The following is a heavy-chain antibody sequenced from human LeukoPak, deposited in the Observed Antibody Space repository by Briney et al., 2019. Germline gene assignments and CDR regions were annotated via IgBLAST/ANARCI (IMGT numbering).Heavy chain of an antibody. CDR2: ISSSGGST. V-gene: IGHV3-23*01. CDR3: ARHLLWFGELSGGFDY. Sequence: GGSLRLSCVASGFIFKNYGMHWVRQAPGRGLEWVSGISSSGGSTYYADSVKGRFTISRDNSRNTLYLQMNSLRAEDTAVYYCARHLLWFGELSGGFDYWGQGTLVTVSS. J-gene: IGHJ4*02. D-gene: IGHD3-10*01. CDR1: GFIFKNYG.